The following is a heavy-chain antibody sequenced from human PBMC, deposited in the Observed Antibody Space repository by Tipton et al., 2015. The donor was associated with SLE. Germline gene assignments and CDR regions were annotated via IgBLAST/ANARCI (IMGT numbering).Heavy chain of an antibody. D-gene: IGHD6-13*01. Sequence: TLSLTCTVSGGSISSSSYYWGWIRQPPGKGLEWIGSIYYSGSTYYNPSLKSRVTISVDTSKTQFSLKLSSVTAADTAVYYCARGEYSSSWYPFDYWGQGTLVTVSS. V-gene: IGHV4-39*01. CDR2: IYYSGST. J-gene: IGHJ4*02. CDR1: GGSISSSSYY. CDR3: ARGEYSSSWYPFDY.